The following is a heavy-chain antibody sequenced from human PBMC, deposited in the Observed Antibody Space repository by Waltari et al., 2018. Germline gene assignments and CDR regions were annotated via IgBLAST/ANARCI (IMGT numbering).Heavy chain of an antibody. Sequence: EVQLVDSGGGLVKPGGSLRLSCAGSGFTFANAWMSWVRQPPGKGLAWVGRIKSKADGGTIDYAAPVKGRFNISRDYSKNSLFLQMNSLITEDTAMYYCTTVGRWGTDHWGRGTLVTVSS. CDR3: TTVGRWGTDH. V-gene: IGHV3-15*01. D-gene: IGHD3-16*01. CDR2: IKSKADGGTI. J-gene: IGHJ4*02. CDR1: GFTFANAW.